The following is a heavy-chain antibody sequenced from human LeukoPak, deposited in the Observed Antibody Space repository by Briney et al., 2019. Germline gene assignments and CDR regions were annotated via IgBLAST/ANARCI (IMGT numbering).Heavy chain of an antibody. CDR1: GFTISNYW. D-gene: IGHD5-12*01. CDR3: APQQTYSPYNWFDP. CDR2: IHPDGSIT. J-gene: IGHJ5*02. V-gene: IGHV3-74*03. Sequence: GGSLRLSCVGSGFTISNYWMHWVRQAPGTGLVWVSRIHPDGSITTYADSVKGRFTISRDNAKNTPYLQMNSLRAEDTAVYYCAPQQTYSPYNWFDPWGQGTLVTVSS.